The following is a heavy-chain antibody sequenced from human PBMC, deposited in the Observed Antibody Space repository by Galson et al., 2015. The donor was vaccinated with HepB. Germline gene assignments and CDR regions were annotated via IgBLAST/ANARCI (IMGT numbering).Heavy chain of an antibody. V-gene: IGHV4-59*01. CDR1: GGSISSNY. CDR2: ISDSGTT. CDR3: ARLTGYDFHNWFDP. D-gene: IGHD5-12*01. Sequence: ETLSLTCTVSGGSISSNYWSWLRQPPGKGPEWIAYISDSGTTDYNPSLRSRVNISIDTSRNQFSLKLSSVTAADTAVYYCARLTGYDFHNWFDPWGQGTRVTVSS. J-gene: IGHJ5*02.